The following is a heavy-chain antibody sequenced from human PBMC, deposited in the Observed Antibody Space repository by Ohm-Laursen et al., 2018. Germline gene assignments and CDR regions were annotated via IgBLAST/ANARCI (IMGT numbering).Heavy chain of an antibody. CDR2: IYYSGST. CDR3: ARAGGYYYDSSGYYLPRLFDY. Sequence: GTLSLTCTVSGGSISSYYWSWIRQPPGKGLEWIGYIYYSGSTNYNPSLKSRVTISVDTSKNQFSLKLSSVTAADTAVYYCARAGGYYYDSSGYYLPRLFDYWGQGTLVTVSS. V-gene: IGHV4-59*01. CDR1: GGSISSYY. J-gene: IGHJ4*02. D-gene: IGHD3-22*01.